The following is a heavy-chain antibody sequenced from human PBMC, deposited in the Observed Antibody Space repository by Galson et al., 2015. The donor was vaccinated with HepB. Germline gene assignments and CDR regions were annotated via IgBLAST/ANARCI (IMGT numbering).Heavy chain of an antibody. Sequence: SVKVSCKASGHTFSNYAIHWVRQAPGQRLEWLGWINAGNGDTKSSQKFQDRVTITRDTSASTAYMELSSLRSEDTAVYYCARAPIRITIFGVIIMDWFDPWGQGTLVTVSS. V-gene: IGHV1-3*01. CDR2: INAGNGDT. CDR1: GHTFSNYA. J-gene: IGHJ5*02. D-gene: IGHD3-3*01. CDR3: ARAPIRITIFGVIIMDWFDP.